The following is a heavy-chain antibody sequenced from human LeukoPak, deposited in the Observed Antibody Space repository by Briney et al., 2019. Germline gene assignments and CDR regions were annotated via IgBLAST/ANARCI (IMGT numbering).Heavy chain of an antibody. Sequence: ASVKVSCKASGGTFSSYAMSWVRQAPGQGLEWMGRINPFFGKSNYAQKFQGRVTITTDESTSTAYMELSSRRSEDTAVYYCARVRVAVATNWFDPWGQGTLVTVSS. D-gene: IGHD6-19*01. J-gene: IGHJ5*02. CDR3: ARVRVAVATNWFDP. CDR2: INPFFGKS. V-gene: IGHV1-69*05. CDR1: GGTFSSYA.